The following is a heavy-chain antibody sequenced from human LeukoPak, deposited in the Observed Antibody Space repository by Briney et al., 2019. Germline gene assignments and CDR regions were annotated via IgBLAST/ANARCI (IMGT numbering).Heavy chain of an antibody. Sequence: GASVKVSCKASGYTFTTSGINWVRQAPGQGLEWMGCINPNSGGTNYAQKFQGRVTITRNTSISTAYMELSSLRSEDTAVYYCARGRGGDSSIAARPKIKFDPWGQGTLVTVSS. CDR2: INPNSGGT. V-gene: IGHV1-8*03. D-gene: IGHD6-6*01. CDR3: ARGRGGDSSIAARPKIKFDP. CDR1: GYTFTTSG. J-gene: IGHJ5*02.